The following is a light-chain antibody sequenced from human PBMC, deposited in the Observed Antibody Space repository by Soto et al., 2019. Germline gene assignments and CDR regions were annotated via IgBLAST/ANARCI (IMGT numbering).Light chain of an antibody. CDR2: GSS. CDR1: QSVSSSY. Sequence: EIVLTQSPGTLSLSPGERATLSCRASQSVSSSYLAWYQQKAGQAPSILIYGSSIRATGIPDSFTGIGSGTDFNLTISRLEAEDCAVYSCHQYDNSPNTFGGETKVDI. CDR3: HQYDNSPNT. V-gene: IGKV3-20*01. J-gene: IGKJ4*01.